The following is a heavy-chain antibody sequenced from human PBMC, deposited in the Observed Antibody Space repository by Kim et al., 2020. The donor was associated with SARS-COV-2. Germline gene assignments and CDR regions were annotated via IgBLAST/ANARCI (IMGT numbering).Heavy chain of an antibody. CDR3: ASSLWFGEVDWFDP. V-gene: IGHV4-39*01. Sequence: NPSRKSRVTISVDTSKNTFALKLSSVTAADTAVYYCASSLWFGEVDWFDPWGQGTLVTVSS. D-gene: IGHD3-10*01. J-gene: IGHJ5*02.